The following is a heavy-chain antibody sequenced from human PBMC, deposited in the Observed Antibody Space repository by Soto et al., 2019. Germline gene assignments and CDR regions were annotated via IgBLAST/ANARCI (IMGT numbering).Heavy chain of an antibody. CDR1: GFTFSSYS. J-gene: IGHJ3*02. D-gene: IGHD5-12*01. Sequence: EVQLVESGGGLVQPGGSLRLSCAASGFTFSSYSTNWVRQAPGKGLEWVSYISSSSSTIYYADSVKGRFTISRDNAKNSLYLQMNSLRAEDTAVYYCARAPGYSGYEDAFDIWGQGTMVTVSS. CDR3: ARAPGYSGYEDAFDI. V-gene: IGHV3-48*01. CDR2: ISSSSSTI.